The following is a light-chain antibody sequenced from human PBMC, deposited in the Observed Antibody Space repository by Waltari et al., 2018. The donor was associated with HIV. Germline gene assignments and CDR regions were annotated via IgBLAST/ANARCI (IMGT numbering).Light chain of an antibody. V-gene: IGLV2-14*01. CDR3: TSYTSSSTLVV. J-gene: IGLJ2*01. CDR1: SSDVGGTNY. Sequence: QSALTQPASVSGSLGQSITISCPGTSSDVGGTNYVSWYQHHPGKAPKLMIYEVTNRPSGVSNRFSGSKSGNTASLTISGLQAEDESDYYCTSYTSSSTLVVFGGGTKLTVL. CDR2: EVT.